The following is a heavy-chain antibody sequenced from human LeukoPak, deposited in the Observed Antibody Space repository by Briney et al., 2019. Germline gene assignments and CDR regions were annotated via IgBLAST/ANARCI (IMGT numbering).Heavy chain of an antibody. CDR1: GGSISSYY. V-gene: IGHV4-59*01. D-gene: IGHD2-15*01. CDR2: IYYSGST. CDR3: ARGPWFGGSPNWYFDL. Sequence: SETLSLTCIVSGGSISSYYWSWLRQPPGKGLEWIGYIYYSGSTNYNPSLKSRVTISVDTSKNQFSLKLSSVTAADTAVYYCARGPWFGGSPNWYFDLWGRGTLVTVSS. J-gene: IGHJ2*01.